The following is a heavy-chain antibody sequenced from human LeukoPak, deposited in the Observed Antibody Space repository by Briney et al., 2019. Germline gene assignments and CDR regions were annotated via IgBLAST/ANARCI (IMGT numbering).Heavy chain of an antibody. Sequence: ASVKVSCKASGYTFTSYDINWVRQATGQGLEWMGWMNPNSGNTGCAQKFQGRVTMTRNTSISTAYMELSSLRSEDTAVYYCAGQNVDTAMVTWGQGTLVTVSS. J-gene: IGHJ5*02. V-gene: IGHV1-8*01. CDR2: MNPNSGNT. CDR3: AGQNVDTAMVT. D-gene: IGHD5-18*01. CDR1: GYTFTSYD.